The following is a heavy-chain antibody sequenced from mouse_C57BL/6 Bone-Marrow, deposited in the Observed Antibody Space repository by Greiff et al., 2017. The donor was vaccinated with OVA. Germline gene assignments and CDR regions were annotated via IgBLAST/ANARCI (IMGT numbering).Heavy chain of an antibody. Sequence: VQLQQSGPELVKPGASVKISCKASGYSFTSYYIHWVKQRPGQGLEWIGWIYPGSGNTKYNEKFKGKATLTADTSSSTAYMQLSSLTSEDSAVYYCARREGDAMDYWGQGTSVTVSS. J-gene: IGHJ4*01. CDR2: IYPGSGNT. V-gene: IGHV1-66*01. CDR1: GYSFTSYY. CDR3: ARREGDAMDY.